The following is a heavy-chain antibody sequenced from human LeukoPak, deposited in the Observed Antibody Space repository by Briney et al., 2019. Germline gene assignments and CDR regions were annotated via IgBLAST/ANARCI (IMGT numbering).Heavy chain of an antibody. J-gene: IGHJ4*02. CDR3: ARAGNIVGATWNFDY. CDR2: ISAYNGNT. V-gene: IGHV1-18*04. D-gene: IGHD1-26*01. Sequence: ASVKVSCKASGYTFTSYYMHWVRQAPGQGLEWMGWISAYNGNTNYAQKLQGRVTMTTDTSTSTAYMELRSLRSDDTAVYYCARAGNIVGATWNFDYWGQGTLVTVSS. CDR1: GYTFTSYY.